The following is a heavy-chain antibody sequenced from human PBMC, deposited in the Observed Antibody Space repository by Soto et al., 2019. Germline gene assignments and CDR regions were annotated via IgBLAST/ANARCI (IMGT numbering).Heavy chain of an antibody. CDR2: INHSGST. D-gene: IGHD3-9*01. J-gene: IGHJ4*02. Sequence: PSETLSLTCAVYGGSFSGYYWSWIRQPPGKGLEWIGEINHSGSTNYNPSLKSRVTISVDTSKNQFSLKLSSVTAADTAVYYCARDRRYFDWLLWPQFDYWGQGTLVTVSS. CDR3: ARDRRYFDWLLWPQFDY. CDR1: GGSFSGYY. V-gene: IGHV4-34*01.